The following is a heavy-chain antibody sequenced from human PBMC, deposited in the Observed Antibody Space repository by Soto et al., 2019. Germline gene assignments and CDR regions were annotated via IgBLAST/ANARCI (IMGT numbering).Heavy chain of an antibody. J-gene: IGHJ4*02. Sequence: EVQLVESGGGLVQPGRSLRLSCAASGFTFENYAMHWVRQAPGKGLEWVSGISWHSGNIGYADSVRGRFTISRDNAKNSLYLQMNRLSPEDTGLYYCAKDKLYSNYEHYFAYWGQGTLVTVSS. V-gene: IGHV3-9*01. CDR1: GFTFENYA. CDR3: AKDKLYSNYEHYFAY. CDR2: ISWHSGNI. D-gene: IGHD4-4*01.